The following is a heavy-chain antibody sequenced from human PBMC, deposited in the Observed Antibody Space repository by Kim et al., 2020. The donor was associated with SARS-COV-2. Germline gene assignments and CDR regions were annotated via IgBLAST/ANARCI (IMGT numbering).Heavy chain of an antibody. CDR2: ISWNSGSI. J-gene: IGHJ4*02. CDR3: AKDPTGYGSGSYYSH. Sequence: GGSLRLSCAASGFTFDDYAMHWVRQAPGKGLEWVSGISWNSGSIGYADSVKGGFTISRDNAKNSLYLQMNSLRAEDTALYYCAKDPTGYGSGSYYSHWGQGTLVTVSS. CDR1: GFTFDDYA. D-gene: IGHD3-10*01. V-gene: IGHV3-9*01.